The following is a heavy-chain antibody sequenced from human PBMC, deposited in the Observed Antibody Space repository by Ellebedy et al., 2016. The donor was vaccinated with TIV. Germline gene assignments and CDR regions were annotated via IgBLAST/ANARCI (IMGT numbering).Heavy chain of an antibody. V-gene: IGHV4-39*07. CDR1: GGSISTSNFY. J-gene: IGHJ4*01. D-gene: IGHD3-10*01. Sequence: MPSETLSLTCTVSGGSISTSNFYWGWVRQPPGKGLEWIGTNYYSGTTQYNPSLKSRVTISVDTSKDQFSLKMSSVTAADTAIYYCARGYYQSGKYFSPGEWGQGTLVTVSS. CDR3: ARGYYQSGKYFSPGE. CDR2: NYYSGTT.